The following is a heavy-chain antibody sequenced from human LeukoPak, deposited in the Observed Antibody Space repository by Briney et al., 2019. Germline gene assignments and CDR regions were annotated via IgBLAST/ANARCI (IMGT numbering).Heavy chain of an antibody. J-gene: IGHJ6*02. V-gene: IGHV4-31*03. CDR3: ARFGYDFWSGSRPKEYYYYYYGMDV. CDR2: IYDSGST. CDR1: GGSISSGGYY. D-gene: IGHD3-3*01. Sequence: PSETLSLTCTVSGGSISSGGYYWSWIRQHPGKGLEWIGYIYDSGSTYYNPSLKSRVTISVDTSMNQFSLKLSSVTAADTAVYYCARFGYDFWSGSRPKEYYYYYYGMDVWGQGTTVTVSS.